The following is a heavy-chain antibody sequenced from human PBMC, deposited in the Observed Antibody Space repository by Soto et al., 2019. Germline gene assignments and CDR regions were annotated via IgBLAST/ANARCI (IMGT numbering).Heavy chain of an antibody. CDR1: GCTLSSFT. Sequence: QVQLVQSGAEVKKPGSSVKVSFNPSGCTLSSFTIRWGRQPPGQGLEWMGRIIPILGIANYAQKFQGRVTITADKSTSTAYMELSSLRSEDTDVYYCARITMVRGVPDYGGQGTLVTVSS. J-gene: IGHJ4*02. CDR3: ARITMVRGVPDY. CDR2: IIPILGIA. D-gene: IGHD3-10*01. V-gene: IGHV1-69*02.